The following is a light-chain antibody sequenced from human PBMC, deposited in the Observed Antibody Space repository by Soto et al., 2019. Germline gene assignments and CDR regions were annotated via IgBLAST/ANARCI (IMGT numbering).Light chain of an antibody. V-gene: IGLV2-11*01. CDR3: CSSAGSYSYV. CDR1: SSDVGGYNY. J-gene: IGLJ1*01. Sequence: QSALTQPRSVSGSPGQSVTISCTGTSSDVGGYNYVSWYQQHPGIAPKLMIYDVSKRPSGVPDRFSGSKSGNTASLTISGLQAEDEADYYCCSSAGSYSYVFGTGTKVTVL. CDR2: DVS.